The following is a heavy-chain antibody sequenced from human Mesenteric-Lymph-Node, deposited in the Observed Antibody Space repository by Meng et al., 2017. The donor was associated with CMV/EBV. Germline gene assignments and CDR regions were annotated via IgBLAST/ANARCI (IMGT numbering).Heavy chain of an antibody. J-gene: IGHJ3*02. CDR2: IKQDGSEK. CDR3: AKDHNAFDI. V-gene: IGHV3-7*03. D-gene: IGHD2-15*01. Sequence: GESLKISCAASGFIFSSYEMNWVRQAPGKGLEWVANIKQDGSEKYYVDSVKGRFTISRDNSRNTLHLQMNNLRAEDTALYYCAKDHNAFDIWGQGTMVTVSS. CDR1: GFIFSSYE.